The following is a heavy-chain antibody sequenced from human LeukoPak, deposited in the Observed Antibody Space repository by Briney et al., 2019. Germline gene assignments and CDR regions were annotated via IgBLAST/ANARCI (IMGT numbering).Heavy chain of an antibody. CDR2: INHSGST. D-gene: IGHD4-17*01. Sequence: PSETLSLTCAVYGGSFSGYYWSWIRQPPGKGLEWIGEINHSGSTNYNPSLKSRVAISVDTSKNQFSLKLSSVTAADTAVYYCARHSNYGDYLNWFDPWGQGTLVTVSS. V-gene: IGHV4-34*01. J-gene: IGHJ5*02. CDR1: GGSFSGYY. CDR3: ARHSNYGDYLNWFDP.